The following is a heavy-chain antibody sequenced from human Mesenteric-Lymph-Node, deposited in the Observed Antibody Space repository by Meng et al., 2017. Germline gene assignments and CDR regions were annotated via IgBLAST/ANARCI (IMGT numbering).Heavy chain of an antibody. J-gene: IGHJ4*02. V-gene: IGHV4-34*01. D-gene: IGHD2-21*01. CDR1: GGSFSGYY. CDR2: INHSGST. CDR3: ASFDHIPRRNYFDY. Sequence: QVQLKQWGAGLLKPSGTLSLPCAAVGGSFSGYYGSGIRQPPGKGLEWIGEINHSGSTNYNPSLKSRVTISVDTSKNQFSLKLSSVTAADTAVYYCASFDHIPRRNYFDYWGQGTLVTVSS.